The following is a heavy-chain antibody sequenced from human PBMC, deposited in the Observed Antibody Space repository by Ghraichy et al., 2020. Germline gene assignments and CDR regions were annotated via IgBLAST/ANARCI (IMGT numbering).Heavy chain of an antibody. Sequence: LSLTCAASGFTFSSYAMSWVRQAPGKGLEWVSAISGSGGSTYYADSVKGRFTISRDNSKNTLYLQVNSLRADDTAIYYCAKDEGVVVAATPAYWGQGTLVTVSS. V-gene: IGHV3-23*01. D-gene: IGHD2-15*01. CDR3: AKDEGVVVAATPAY. CDR2: ISGSGGST. J-gene: IGHJ4*02. CDR1: GFTFSSYA.